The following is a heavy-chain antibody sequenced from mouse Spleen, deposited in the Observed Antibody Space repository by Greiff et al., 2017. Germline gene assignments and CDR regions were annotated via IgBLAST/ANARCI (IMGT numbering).Heavy chain of an antibody. V-gene: IGHV3-6*02. CDR1: GYSITSGYY. D-gene: IGHD1-1*01. J-gene: IGHJ2*01. CDR3: AREVYYGSSYFDY. Sequence: EVHLVESGPGLVKPSQSLSLTCSVTGYSITSGYYWNWIRQFPGNKLEWMGYISYDGSNNYNPSLKNRISITRDTSKNQFFLKLNSVTTEDTATYYCAREVYYGSSYFDYWGQGTTLTVSS. CDR2: ISYDGSN.